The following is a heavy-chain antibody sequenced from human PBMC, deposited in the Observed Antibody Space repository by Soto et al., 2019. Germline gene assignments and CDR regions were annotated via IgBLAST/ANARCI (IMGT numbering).Heavy chain of an antibody. CDR1: GYTFISYG. CDR2: ISVYNGNR. V-gene: IGHV1-18*01. CDR3: ARSISILGVAQLDY. J-gene: IGHJ4*02. D-gene: IGHD3-3*01. Sequence: ASVKVSCKASGYTFISYGITWVRQAPGQGLEWMGWISVYNGNRNYAQKFQGRVTMTTDTSTSTAYMELRSLRSDDTAVYYCARSISILGVAQLDYWGKGPLDTVSS.